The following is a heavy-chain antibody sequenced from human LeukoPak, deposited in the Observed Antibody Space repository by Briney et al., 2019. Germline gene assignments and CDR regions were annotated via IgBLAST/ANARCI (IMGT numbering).Heavy chain of an antibody. V-gene: IGHV4-39*01. CDR1: GDSISTLSHY. J-gene: IGHJ4*03. D-gene: IGHD1-1*01. CDR2: GNT. Sequence: SETLSLTCIVSGDSISTLSHYWGWVRQSPGQGLEWIGGNTYQSPSLSSRVTISVDTSHNQLSLRLRSVTPADTAVYSCVRLVATGDYVRGYIDYWGQGTLVTVSS. CDR3: VRLVATGDYVRGYIDY.